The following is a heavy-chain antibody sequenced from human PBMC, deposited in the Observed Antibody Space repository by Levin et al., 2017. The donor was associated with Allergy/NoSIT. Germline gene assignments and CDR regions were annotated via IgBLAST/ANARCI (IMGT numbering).Heavy chain of an antibody. Sequence: GGSLRLSCAASGFTFSSYSMNWVRQAPGKGLEWVSSISSSSSYIYYADSVKGRFTISRDNAKNSLYLQMNSLRAEDTAVYYCAREGSGWPSEGDWFDPWGQGTLVTVSS. V-gene: IGHV3-21*01. D-gene: IGHD6-19*01. CDR1: GFTFSSYS. CDR2: ISSSSSYI. J-gene: IGHJ5*02. CDR3: AREGSGWPSEGDWFDP.